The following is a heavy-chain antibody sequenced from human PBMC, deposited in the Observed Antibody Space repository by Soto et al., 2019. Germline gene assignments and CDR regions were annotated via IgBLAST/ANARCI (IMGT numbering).Heavy chain of an antibody. CDR1: GDSISSGGYY. Sequence: QVQLQESGPGLVKPSQTLSLTCTVSGDSISSGGYYWSWIRQHPGRGLEWIGYIYYSGSTYYNPSLKSPVTISVDTSKNQLSLKLTSVTAADTAVYYCAASCVGCGGCNYYGMDVWGQGTTVTVSS. V-gene: IGHV4-31*01. D-gene: IGHD2-21*01. CDR2: IYYSGST. CDR3: AASCVGCGGCNYYGMDV. J-gene: IGHJ6*02.